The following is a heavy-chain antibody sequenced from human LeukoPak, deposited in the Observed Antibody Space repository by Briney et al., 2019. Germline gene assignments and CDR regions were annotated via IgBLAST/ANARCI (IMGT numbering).Heavy chain of an antibody. CDR1: GFTFSSYS. J-gene: IGHJ4*02. CDR3: AREDDYSNSCYDY. Sequence: GGSLRLSCAASGFTFSSYSMNWVRRAPGKGLEWVSSISSSSSYIYYADSVKGRFTISRDNAKNSLYLQMNSLRAEDTAVYYCAREDDYSNSCYDYWGQGTLVTVSS. V-gene: IGHV3-21*01. CDR2: ISSSSSYI. D-gene: IGHD4-11*01.